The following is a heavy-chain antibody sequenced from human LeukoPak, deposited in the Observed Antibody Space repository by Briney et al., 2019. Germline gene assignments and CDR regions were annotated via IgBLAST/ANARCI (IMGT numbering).Heavy chain of an antibody. V-gene: IGHV3-23*01. D-gene: IGHD3-22*01. CDR1: GFTFRSYA. Sequence: GGSHRLSCAASGFTFRSYAMRRVRQAPGTGLEWVSAISGCGGSTYYATSVKGRFTTSRHNTKNTLYLQMNSLRAEDPAGYYCAKDSLHYYENAVDIWGQGTMVTVSS. J-gene: IGHJ3*02. CDR2: ISGCGGST. CDR3: AKDSLHYYENAVDI.